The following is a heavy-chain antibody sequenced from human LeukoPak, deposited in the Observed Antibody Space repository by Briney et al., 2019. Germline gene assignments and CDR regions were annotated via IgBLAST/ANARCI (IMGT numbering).Heavy chain of an antibody. CDR2: ISYDGRSK. J-gene: IGHJ5*02. Sequence: GRSLRLSCAASGFTFSDYAIHGVRQAPGRGLEWVAVISYDGRSKYYADSVRGRFTVSRDNSKNTVYLQMNSLRAEDTAVYYCARAQNVLRFLEWLSDNWFDPWGQGTLVTVSS. CDR3: ARAQNVLRFLEWLSDNWFDP. D-gene: IGHD3-3*01. V-gene: IGHV3-30*04. CDR1: GFTFSDYA.